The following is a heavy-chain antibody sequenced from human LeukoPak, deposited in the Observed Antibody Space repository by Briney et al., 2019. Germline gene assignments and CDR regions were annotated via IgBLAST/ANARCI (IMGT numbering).Heavy chain of an antibody. CDR3: ARGVTMIVVDPDAFDI. Sequence: GSSVKVSCKASGGTFSSYAISWVRQAPGQGLEWMGGIIPIFGTANYAQKFQGRVTITADESTSTAYMELSGLRSEDTAVYYCARGVTMIVVDPDAFDIWGQGTMVTVSS. D-gene: IGHD3-22*01. CDR2: IIPIFGTA. V-gene: IGHV1-69*01. CDR1: GGTFSSYA. J-gene: IGHJ3*02.